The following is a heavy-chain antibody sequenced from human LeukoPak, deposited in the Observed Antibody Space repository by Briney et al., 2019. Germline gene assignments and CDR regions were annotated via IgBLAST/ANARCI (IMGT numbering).Heavy chain of an antibody. V-gene: IGHV4-59*01. J-gene: IGHJ6*02. CDR3: ARDGLRFLEWSYGMDV. CDR2: IYYSGST. Sequence: SETLSLTCTVSGGSISSYYWSWIRQPPGKGLEWIGYIYYSGSTNYNPSLKSRVTISVDTSKNQFSLKLSSVTAADTAVYYRARDGLRFLEWSYGMDVWGQGTTVTVSS. CDR1: GGSISSYY. D-gene: IGHD3-3*01.